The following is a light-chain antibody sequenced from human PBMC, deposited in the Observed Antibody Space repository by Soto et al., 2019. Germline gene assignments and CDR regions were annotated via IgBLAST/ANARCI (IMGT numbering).Light chain of an antibody. CDR2: DAS. V-gene: IGKV3-11*01. J-gene: IGKJ1*01. Sequence: EIVLTQSPATLSLSPGERATLSCRASQSVSSYLAWYQQKPGQAPRLLIYDASNRATGIPARFSGSGSGTDFTLTISRLEPEDFAVYHCQQYGGSPWTFGQGTKVDIK. CDR1: QSVSSY. CDR3: QQYGGSPWT.